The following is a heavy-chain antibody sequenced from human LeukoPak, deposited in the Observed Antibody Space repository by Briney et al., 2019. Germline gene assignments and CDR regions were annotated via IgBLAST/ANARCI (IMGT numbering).Heavy chain of an antibody. CDR3: QKTAYEILTAYYYIDY. CDR2: IYDSGST. Sequence: SETLSLTCTVSGGSISSGGYYWSWIRQPPRKGPEWLGYIYDSGSTYYNPSLKSRVTISVDTSKNQFSLKLSSVTDADTVFFFKQKTAYEILTAYYYIDYWGQGTLVTVSS. D-gene: IGHD3-9*01. J-gene: IGHJ4*02. V-gene: IGHV4-30-4*08. CDR1: GGSISSGGYY.